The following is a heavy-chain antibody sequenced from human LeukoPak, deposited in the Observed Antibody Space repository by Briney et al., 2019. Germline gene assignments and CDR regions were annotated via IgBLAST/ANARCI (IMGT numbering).Heavy chain of an antibody. CDR2: IYYSGNT. D-gene: IGHD5-18*01. CDR1: GVSISSSNSY. V-gene: IGHV4-39*07. CDR3: ARGRRDTAMIIYYYYYYMDV. Sequence: SETLSLTCTVSGVSISSSNSYWGWIRQPPGKGLEWIGSIYYSGNTYYNASLKSQVSISIDTSKNQFSLRLTSVTAADTAVYYCARGRRDTAMIIYYYYYYMDVWGKGTTVTISS. J-gene: IGHJ6*03.